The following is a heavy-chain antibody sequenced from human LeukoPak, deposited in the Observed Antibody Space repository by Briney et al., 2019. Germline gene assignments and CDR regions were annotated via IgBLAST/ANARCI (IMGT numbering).Heavy chain of an antibody. D-gene: IGHD2-2*01. CDR1: GGSMSSSSYY. CDR2: IYHSGST. J-gene: IGHJ4*02. CDR3: ARPRYCSSTSCWHHFDY. Sequence: PSETLSLTCTVSGGSMSSSSYYWGWIRQPPGKGLEWIGSIYHSGSTYYNPSLKSRVTISVDTSKNQFSLKLSSVTAADTAVYYCARPRYCSSTSCWHHFDYWGQGTLVTVSS. V-gene: IGHV4-39*07.